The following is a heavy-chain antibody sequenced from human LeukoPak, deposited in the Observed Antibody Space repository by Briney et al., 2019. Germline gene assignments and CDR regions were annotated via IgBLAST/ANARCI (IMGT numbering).Heavy chain of an antibody. CDR1: GYTLTELS. J-gene: IGHJ4*02. CDR3: ATTIKDYYGSGSFFDY. V-gene: IGHV1-24*01. Sequence: GASVKVSCKVSGYTLTELSMHWVRQAPGKGLVWMGGFDPEDGETIYPQKFQGRVTMTEDTSTDTAYMELSSLRSEDTAVYYCATTIKDYYGSGSFFDYWGQGTLVTVSS. CDR2: FDPEDGET. D-gene: IGHD3-10*01.